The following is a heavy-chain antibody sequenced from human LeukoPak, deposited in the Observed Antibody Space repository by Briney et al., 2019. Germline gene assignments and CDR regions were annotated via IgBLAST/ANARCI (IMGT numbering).Heavy chain of an antibody. CDR1: GYTFTSYG. J-gene: IGHJ4*02. V-gene: IGHV1-18*01. D-gene: IGHD1-26*01. Sequence: SVKVFCKASGYTFTSYGIRWVRQAPGHGLEWMGWISAYNGNTNYAQKLQGRVTITTDTSTSTAYMELRSLRSDDTAVYYCARASGSYPNPVDYWGQGTLVTVSS. CDR2: ISAYNGNT. CDR3: ARASGSYPNPVDY.